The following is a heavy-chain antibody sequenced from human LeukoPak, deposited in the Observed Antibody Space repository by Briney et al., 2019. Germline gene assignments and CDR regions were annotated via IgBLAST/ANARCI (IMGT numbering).Heavy chain of an antibody. D-gene: IGHD6-13*01. Sequence: PGGSLRLSCAASGFTFSSYWMSWVRQAPGKGLEWVANIKQDGSEKYYVDSVKGRFTISRDNAKNSLYLQMNSLRAEDTAVYYCARENLVMTAAGIDYWGQGTLVTVSS. CDR1: GFTFSSYW. CDR3: ARENLVMTAAGIDY. J-gene: IGHJ4*02. V-gene: IGHV3-7*01. CDR2: IKQDGSEK.